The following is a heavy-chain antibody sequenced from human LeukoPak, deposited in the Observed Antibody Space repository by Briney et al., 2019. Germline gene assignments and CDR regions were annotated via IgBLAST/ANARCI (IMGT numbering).Heavy chain of an antibody. CDR3: ARELHWGRDY. V-gene: IGHV3-48*03. CDR2: ISDSGSTI. CDR1: GFAFSSYE. D-gene: IGHD7-27*01. Sequence: QPGGSLRLSCAASGFAFSSYEMNWVRQAPGKGLEWVSYISDSGSTIFYADSVKGRFTISRDNAKNSLYLQMNSLRDEDTAVYYCARELHWGRDYWGPGTLVTVAS. J-gene: IGHJ4*02.